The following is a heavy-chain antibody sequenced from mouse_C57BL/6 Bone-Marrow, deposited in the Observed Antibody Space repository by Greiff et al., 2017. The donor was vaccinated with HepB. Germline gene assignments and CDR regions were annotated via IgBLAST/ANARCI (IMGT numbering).Heavy chain of an antibody. CDR2: INPNNGGT. CDR3: ARHYYGSSRHWYFDV. J-gene: IGHJ1*03. CDR1: GYTFTDYN. V-gene: IGHV1-22*01. Sequence: EVQLQQSGPELVKPGASVKMSCKASGYTFTDYNMHWVKQSHGKSLEWIGYINPNNGGTSYNQKFKGKATLTVNKSSSTAYMELRSLTSEESAVYYCARHYYGSSRHWYFDVWGTGTTVTVSS. D-gene: IGHD1-1*01.